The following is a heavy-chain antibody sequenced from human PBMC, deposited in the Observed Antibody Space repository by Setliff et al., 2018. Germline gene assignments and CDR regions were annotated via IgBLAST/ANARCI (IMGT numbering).Heavy chain of an antibody. CDR2: IFHSGST. V-gene: IGHV4-31*03. CDR1: GDSISSGSYY. D-gene: IGHD3-10*01. Sequence: SETLSLTCTVSGDSISSGSYYWNWIRQHPEKGLEWLGYIFHSGSTHYNSSLKSRITISIDTSKNHFSLELNSVTAADSAVYYCARVADGSGSFYLGFDYWGHGILVTVSS. CDR3: ARVADGSGSFYLGFDY. J-gene: IGHJ4*01.